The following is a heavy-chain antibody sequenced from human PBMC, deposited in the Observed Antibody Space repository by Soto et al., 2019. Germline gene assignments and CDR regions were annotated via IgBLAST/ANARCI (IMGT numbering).Heavy chain of an antibody. CDR1: GFTFSDYW. V-gene: IGHV3-7*05. CDR3: ASSMGRGGNDY. D-gene: IGHD3-10*01. J-gene: IGHJ4*02. CDR2: IKTDGSEK. Sequence: EVQLVESGGGLVQPGGSLRLSCAASGFTFSDYWMSWVRQAPGKGLECVANIKTDGSEKYYVDPVKGRFTSSRDNANNSLYLQMNSLRAEDTAVYYCASSMGRGGNDYWGQGTLVAVSS.